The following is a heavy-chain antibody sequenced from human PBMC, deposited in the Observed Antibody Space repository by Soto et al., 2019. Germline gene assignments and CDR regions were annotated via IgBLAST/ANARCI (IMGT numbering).Heavy chain of an antibody. D-gene: IGHD5-18*01. Sequence: QVQLVESGGGVVQPGRSLRLSCAASGFAFNKYSMHWVRQAPGKGLEWVGVILYDGGNKYYADSVKGRLTISRDNPKNTLYWQVNSLRGDDTAIYYCARDLRGIQDRYYFDNWGRGTLVTVSS. CDR1: GFAFNKYS. CDR3: ARDLRGIQDRYYFDN. V-gene: IGHV3-30-3*01. J-gene: IGHJ4*02. CDR2: ILYDGGNK.